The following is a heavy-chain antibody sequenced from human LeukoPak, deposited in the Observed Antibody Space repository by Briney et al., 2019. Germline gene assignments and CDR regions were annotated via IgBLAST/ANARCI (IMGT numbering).Heavy chain of an antibody. D-gene: IGHD6-19*01. CDR1: GYTFTNYA. V-gene: IGHV1-3*01. J-gene: IGHJ4*02. CDR3: AITAVAGTLGFDY. CDR2: INAGNGNT. Sequence: ASVTVSCQASGYTFTNYAMHWVRQAPGQRLEWMGWINAGNGNTKYSQKFQGRVTITRDTSANTAYMELSSLRSEDTAVYYCAITAVAGTLGFDYWGQGTLVTVSS.